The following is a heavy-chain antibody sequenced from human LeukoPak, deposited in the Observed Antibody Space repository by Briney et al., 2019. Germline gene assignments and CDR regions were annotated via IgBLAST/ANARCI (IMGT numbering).Heavy chain of an antibody. D-gene: IGHD6-19*01. Sequence: ASVKVSCKASGYTFTSYDINWVRQATGQGLEWMGWMNPNSDNTGYAQKFQGRVTITRNTSISTAYMELSSLRSEDTAVYYCASGTQQWLAHWGQGTLVTVSS. J-gene: IGHJ4*02. CDR3: ASGTQQWLAH. V-gene: IGHV1-8*01. CDR2: MNPNSDNT. CDR1: GYTFTSYD.